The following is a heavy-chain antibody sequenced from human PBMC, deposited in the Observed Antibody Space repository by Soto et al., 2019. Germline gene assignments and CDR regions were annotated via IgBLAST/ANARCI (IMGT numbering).Heavy chain of an antibody. CDR2: ISYDGSNK. J-gene: IGHJ4*02. D-gene: IGHD2-8*01. Sequence: GGSLRLSCAASGFTFSSYAMHWVRQAPGKGLEWVAVISYDGSNKYYADSVKGRFTISRDNSKNTLYLQMNSLRAEDTAVYYCAGDVYYDYWGQGTLVTVSS. CDR1: GFTFSSYA. CDR3: AGDVYYDY. V-gene: IGHV3-30-3*01.